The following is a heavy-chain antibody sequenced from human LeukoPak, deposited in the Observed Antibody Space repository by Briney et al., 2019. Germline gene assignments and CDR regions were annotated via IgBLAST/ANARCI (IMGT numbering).Heavy chain of an antibody. Sequence: SGPTLVNPTQTLTLTCTFSGFSLSTTDVAVGWIRQSPGEALEWLALIYWDDDKRYSPSLKSRLTITKDTSKNQVVLTMTNMDPVDTATYYCAHKSSLGMFGPWGQGTLVTVSS. CDR3: AHKSSLGMFGP. CDR2: IYWDDDK. CDR1: GFSLSTTDVA. D-gene: IGHD1-14*01. V-gene: IGHV2-5*02. J-gene: IGHJ5*02.